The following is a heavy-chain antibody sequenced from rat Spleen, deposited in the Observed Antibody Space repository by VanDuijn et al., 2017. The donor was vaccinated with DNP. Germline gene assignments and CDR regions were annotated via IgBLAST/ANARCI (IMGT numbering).Heavy chain of an antibody. CDR1: GFTFSAYY. J-gene: IGHJ1*01. CDR3: ARVRTYNNYLYWYFDF. Sequence: EVQLVESGGGLVQPGRSLKLSCAASGFTFSAYYMAWVRQAPAKGLEWVAYIGSPAYAPYYTDSVKGRFAISRDNAKSTLYLQMNSLRSEDMATYYCARVRTYNNYLYWYFDFWGPGTMVTVSS. D-gene: IGHD1-10*01. V-gene: IGHV5-25*01. CDR2: IGSPAYAP.